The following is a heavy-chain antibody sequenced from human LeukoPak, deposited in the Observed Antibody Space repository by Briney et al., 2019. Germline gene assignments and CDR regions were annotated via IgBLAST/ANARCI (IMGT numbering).Heavy chain of an antibody. CDR2: IKQDGSEK. CDR3: ARDKIVGATHFDY. V-gene: IGHV3-7*01. CDR1: GFTFSSYW. D-gene: IGHD1-26*01. Sequence: GGALRLSCAASGFTFSSYWMSWVRQAPGKGLEWVANIKQDGSEKYYVDSVKGRFTISRDNAKNSLYLQMNSLRAEDTAVYYCARDKIVGATHFDYWGQGTLVTVSS. J-gene: IGHJ4*02.